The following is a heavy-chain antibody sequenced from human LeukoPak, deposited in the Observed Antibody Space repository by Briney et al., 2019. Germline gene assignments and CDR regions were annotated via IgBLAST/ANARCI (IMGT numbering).Heavy chain of an antibody. CDR1: GFTFSSYS. D-gene: IGHD2-8*01. CDR2: ISSSSSYI. Sequence: GGSLRLSCAASGFTFSSYSMNWVRQAPGKGLERVSSISSSSSYIYYADSVKGRFTISRDNAKNSLYLQMNSLRAEDTAVYYCARVGYCTNGVCYTDPMYNWFDPWGQGTLVTVSS. V-gene: IGHV3-21*01. CDR3: ARVGYCTNGVCYTDPMYNWFDP. J-gene: IGHJ5*02.